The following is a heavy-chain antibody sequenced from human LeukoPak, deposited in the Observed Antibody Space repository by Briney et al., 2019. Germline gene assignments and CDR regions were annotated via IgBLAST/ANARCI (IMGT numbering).Heavy chain of an antibody. J-gene: IGHJ4*02. D-gene: IGHD3-16*02. CDR3: ARDVPGITFGGVIVD. V-gene: IGHV1-18*01. CDR2: ISAYNGNT. CDR1: GYTFTSYG. Sequence: ASVKVSCKASGYTFTSYGISWVRQAPGQGLEWMGWISAYNGNTNYVQKLQGRVTMTTDTSTSTAYMELRSLRSDDTAVYYCARDVPGITFGGVIVDWGQGTLVTVSS.